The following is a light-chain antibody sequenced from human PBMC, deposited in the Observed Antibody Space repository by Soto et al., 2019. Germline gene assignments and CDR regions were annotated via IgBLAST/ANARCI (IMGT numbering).Light chain of an antibody. J-gene: IGKJ1*01. CDR2: GAS. Sequence: EIVLTQSPGTLSLSPGERATLSCRASQSVRSNFLAWYQQKPGQAPRLLIYGASNRATGIPDRFSGSGSWTDFTLTITRLEAEDFAMYYCQRYDSLRTFGQGTKVEI. CDR1: QSVRSNF. V-gene: IGKV3-20*01. CDR3: QRYDSLRT.